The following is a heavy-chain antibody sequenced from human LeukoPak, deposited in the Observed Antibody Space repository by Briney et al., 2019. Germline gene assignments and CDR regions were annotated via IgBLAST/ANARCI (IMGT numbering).Heavy chain of an antibody. Sequence: GGSLRLSCAASGFTFSSYSMNWVRQAPGKGLEWVSSISSSSSYIYYADSVKGRFTISRDNAKNSLYLQMNSLRAEDTAVYYCARPRITMVRGVPVDAFDIWGQGTMVTVSS. D-gene: IGHD3-10*01. CDR1: GFTFSSYS. CDR3: ARPRITMVRGVPVDAFDI. CDR2: ISSSSSYI. V-gene: IGHV3-21*01. J-gene: IGHJ3*02.